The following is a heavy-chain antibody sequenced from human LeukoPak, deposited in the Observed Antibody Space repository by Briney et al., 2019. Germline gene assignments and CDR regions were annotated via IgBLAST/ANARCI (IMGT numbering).Heavy chain of an antibody. CDR3: ASHFLRSSSWYYFDY. D-gene: IGHD6-13*01. CDR2: IRYDGSSK. CDR1: GFTFSNYV. V-gene: IGHV3-30*02. Sequence: GGSLRLSCAASGFTFSNYVIHWVRQAPGKGLEWVSLIRYDGSSKYYADSVRGRFTISRDNSKNTLYLQMNSLRAEDTAVYYCASHFLRSSSWYYFDYWGQGTLVTVSS. J-gene: IGHJ4*02.